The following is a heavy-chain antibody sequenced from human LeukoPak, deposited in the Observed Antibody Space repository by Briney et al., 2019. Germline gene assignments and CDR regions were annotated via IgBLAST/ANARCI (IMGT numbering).Heavy chain of an antibody. J-gene: IGHJ4*02. V-gene: IGHV3-33*01. CDR3: ARAKDSGSYDY. CDR2: IWYDGSNK. D-gene: IGHD1-26*01. CDR1: GFTFSSYG. Sequence: GGSLRLSCAASGFTFSSYGMHWVRQAPGKGLEWVAVIWYDGSNKYYADSVKGRFTISRDNSKNTLYLQMNSLRAEDTAVYYRARAKDSGSYDYWGQGTLVTVSS.